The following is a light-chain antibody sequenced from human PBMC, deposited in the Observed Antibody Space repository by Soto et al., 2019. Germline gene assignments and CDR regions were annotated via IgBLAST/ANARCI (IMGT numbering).Light chain of an antibody. J-gene: IGLJ1*01. CDR1: SSDLAIYNY. CDR2: QVT. Sequence: QSLLTHPASLSGSPGQSINISCTARSSDLAIYNYVSWYQQQPSKAPTLMIYQVTNRPSGVSNRFSGSRSGNTASLTISGLQAEDEADYYCSSYTDSSNYVFGTGTKVTVL. CDR3: SSYTDSSNYV. V-gene: IGLV2-14*01.